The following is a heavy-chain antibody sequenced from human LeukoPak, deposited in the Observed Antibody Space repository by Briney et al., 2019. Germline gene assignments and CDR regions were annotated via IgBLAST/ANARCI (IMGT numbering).Heavy chain of an antibody. CDR1: GFTFSGYA. CDR3: AKDRYSFWYLTIDY. CDR2: ISGSGDST. Sequence: QSGGSLRLSCAASGFTFSGYAMSWVRQAPGKGLEWVSIISGSGDSTYYADSVKGRFTISRDNSKNTLYLQMNSLRAEDTAVYYRAKDRYSFWYLTIDYWGQGTLVTVSS. J-gene: IGHJ4*02. D-gene: IGHD5-18*01. V-gene: IGHV3-23*01.